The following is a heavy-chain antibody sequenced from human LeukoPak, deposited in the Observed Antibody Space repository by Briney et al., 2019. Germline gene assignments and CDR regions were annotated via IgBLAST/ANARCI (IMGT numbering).Heavy chain of an antibody. CDR3: ARGVRPLYYYDSSGYYPALRY. Sequence: GASVKVSCKASGYTFTSYDINWVRQATGQGLEWMGWMNPNSGNTGYAQKFQGRVTITRNTSISTAYMELSSLRSEDTAVYYCARGVRPLYYYDSSGYYPALRYWGQGTLVTVSS. D-gene: IGHD3-22*01. J-gene: IGHJ4*02. CDR2: MNPNSGNT. V-gene: IGHV1-8*03. CDR1: GYTFTSYD.